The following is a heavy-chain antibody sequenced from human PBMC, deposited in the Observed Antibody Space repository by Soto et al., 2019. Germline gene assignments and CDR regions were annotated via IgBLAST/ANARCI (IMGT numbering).Heavy chain of an antibody. CDR1: GGTFSSYT. CDR3: ARGVYSYGYFAFDI. CDR2: IIPILGIA. V-gene: IGHV1-69*02. J-gene: IGHJ3*02. Sequence: GASVKVSCKASGGTFSSYTISWVRQAPGQGLEWMGRIIPILGIANYAQKFQGRVTITADKSASTAYMELSSLRSEDTAVYYCARGVYSYGYFAFDIWGQGTMVTVSS. D-gene: IGHD5-18*01.